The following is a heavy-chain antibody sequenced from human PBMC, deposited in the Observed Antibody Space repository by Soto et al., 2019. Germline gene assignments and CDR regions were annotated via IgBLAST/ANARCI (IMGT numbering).Heavy chain of an antibody. Sequence: EVQLAESGGALVQPGRSLRLSCVASGFTFDDYAIHWVRQTPGKGLEWVSGLTWNGEVLGYADSVKGRFTISRDNAKNSLYLEMNSLRPEDTALYYCARAGGTTVTGLWHFDSWGQGTLVTVSS. CDR1: GFTFDDYA. J-gene: IGHJ4*02. CDR2: LTWNGEVL. CDR3: ARAGGTTVTGLWHFDS. D-gene: IGHD4-17*01. V-gene: IGHV3-9*01.